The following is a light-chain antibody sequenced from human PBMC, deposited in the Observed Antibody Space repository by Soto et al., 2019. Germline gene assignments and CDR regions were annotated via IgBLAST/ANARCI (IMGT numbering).Light chain of an antibody. Sequence: DIQMTQSPSTLSASVGYRVTITCRASQSISSWLAWYQQKPGKAPKLLIYKASSLESGVPSRFSGSGSGTEFTLTISSLQPDDFATYYCQQYNSYPTFGQGTRLEIK. CDR3: QQYNSYPT. V-gene: IGKV1-5*03. J-gene: IGKJ5*01. CDR1: QSISSW. CDR2: KAS.